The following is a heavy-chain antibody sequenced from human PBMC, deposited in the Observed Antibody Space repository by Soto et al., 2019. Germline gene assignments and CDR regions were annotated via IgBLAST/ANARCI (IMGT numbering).Heavy chain of an antibody. V-gene: IGHV3-23*01. CDR3: AKDCLSDELELRLFCYGMDV. Sequence: PGGSLRLSCAASGFTFSSYAMSWVRQAPGKGLEWVSAISGSGGSTYYADSVKGRFTISRDNSKNTLYLQMNSLRAEDTAVYYCAKDCLSDELELRLFCYGMDVWGQGTTVTVSS. CDR1: GFTFSSYA. CDR2: ISGSGGST. D-gene: IGHD1-7*01. J-gene: IGHJ6*02.